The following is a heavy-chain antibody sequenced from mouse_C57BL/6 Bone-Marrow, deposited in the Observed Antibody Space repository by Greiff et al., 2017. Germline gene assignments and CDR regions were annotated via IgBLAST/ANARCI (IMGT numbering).Heavy chain of an antibody. J-gene: IGHJ4*01. Sequence: EVKVVESGAELVKPGASVKLSCTASGFNIKDYYMHWVKQRTEQGLEWIGRIDPEDGETKYAPKFQGKATITADTSSNTAYLQLSSLTSEDTAVYYCARVYYDYLYYYAMDYWGQGTSVTVSS. CDR2: IDPEDGET. CDR1: GFNIKDYY. V-gene: IGHV14-2*01. CDR3: ARVYYDYLYYYAMDY. D-gene: IGHD2-4*01.